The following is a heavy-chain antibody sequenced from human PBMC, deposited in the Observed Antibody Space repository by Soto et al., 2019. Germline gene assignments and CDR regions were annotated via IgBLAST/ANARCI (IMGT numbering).Heavy chain of an antibody. CDR1: VYSISSGYY. D-gene: IGHD6-13*01. V-gene: IGHV4-38-2*01. J-gene: IGHJ5*02. CDR2: IYHSGTT. CDR3: ARSLLTSSWYAGS. Sequence: SETLSLTCVVSVYSISSGYYWGWIRQPPGKGLEWIGSIYHSGTTYYNPSLKSRVTISLDTSRNQFSLKLTSVTAADTAVYYCARSLLTSSWYAGSWGQGTLVTVSS.